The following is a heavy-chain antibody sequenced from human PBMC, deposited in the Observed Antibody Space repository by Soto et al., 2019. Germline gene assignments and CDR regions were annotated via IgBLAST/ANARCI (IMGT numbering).Heavy chain of an antibody. CDR1: GYSFTNYW. Sequence: ESLKISCKAVGYSFTNYWIAWVRQMPGKGLEWMGIIYPRDSETRYSLSFEGHVAISADKSITTAYLHWGSLKASDSAMYYCARVYSGTYYLLDSWGQGXLVTVSS. D-gene: IGHD1-26*01. J-gene: IGHJ4*02. V-gene: IGHV5-51*01. CDR3: ARVYSGTYYLLDS. CDR2: IYPRDSET.